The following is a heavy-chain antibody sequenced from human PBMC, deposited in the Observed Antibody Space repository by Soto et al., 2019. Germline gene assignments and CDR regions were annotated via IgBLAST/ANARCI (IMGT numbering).Heavy chain of an antibody. CDR1: NASISSRKW. D-gene: IGHD3-10*01. CDR3: ASKFGELLADAFDI. CDR2: IYQSGSI. Sequence: QVHLQESGPGLVKPSGTLSLTCTVSNASISSRKWWTWVRQTPGKGLEWIGEIYQSGSINHNPSLKSRVTMSVDKSKNQFSRKMTSVTAADTGVYYCASKFGELLADAFDIWGQGTVVTVSS. V-gene: IGHV4-4*02. J-gene: IGHJ3*02.